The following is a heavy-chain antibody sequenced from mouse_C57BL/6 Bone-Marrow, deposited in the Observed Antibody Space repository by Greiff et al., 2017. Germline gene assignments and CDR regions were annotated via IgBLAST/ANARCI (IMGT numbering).Heavy chain of an antibody. CDR3: ARAVVANYYAMDY. CDR1: GYTFTDYY. Sequence: VQLQQSGPELVKPGASVKISCKASGYTFTDYYMNWVKQSHGKSLEWIGDINPNNGGTSYNQKFKGKATLTVDKSSSTAYMELRSLTSEDSAVYYCARAVVANYYAMDYWVKEPQSPSPQ. CDR2: INPNNGGT. J-gene: IGHJ4*01. D-gene: IGHD1-1*01. V-gene: IGHV1-26*01.